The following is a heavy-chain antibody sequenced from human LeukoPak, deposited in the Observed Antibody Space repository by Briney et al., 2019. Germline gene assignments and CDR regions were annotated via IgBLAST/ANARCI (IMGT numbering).Heavy chain of an antibody. CDR3: AKVTYSSSWSRPFDY. J-gene: IGHJ4*02. CDR1: GFTFSNYW. V-gene: IGHV3-30*18. D-gene: IGHD6-13*01. CDR2: ISYDGSNK. Sequence: GGSLRLSCAVSGFTFSNYWMTWVRQAPGKGLEWVAVISYDGSNKYYADSVKGRFTISRDNSNNTLYLQMNSLRAEDTAVYYCAKVTYSSSWSRPFDYWGQGTLVTVSS.